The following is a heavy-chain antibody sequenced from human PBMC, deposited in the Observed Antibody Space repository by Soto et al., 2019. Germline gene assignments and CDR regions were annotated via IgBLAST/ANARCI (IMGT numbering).Heavy chain of an antibody. CDR3: ARDSARIVVVSPTNKDNWVDP. V-gene: IGHV3-11*06. J-gene: IGHJ5*02. D-gene: IGHD2-2*01. CDR2: ISRSGTDT. CDR1: GFTFSDYY. Sequence: PGGSLRLSCAASGFTFSDYYMSWIRQAPGKGLEWVSFISRSGTDTRYADSVRGRFTISRDNAKNSLFLQMNSLRADDTAVYYCARDSARIVVVSPTNKDNWVDPWGQGTLVTVSS.